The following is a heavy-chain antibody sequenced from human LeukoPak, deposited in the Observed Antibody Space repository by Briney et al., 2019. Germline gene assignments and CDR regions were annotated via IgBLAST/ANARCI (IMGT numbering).Heavy chain of an antibody. CDR2: IYYSGST. D-gene: IGHD3-10*01. Sequence: SETLSLTCTVSGGSISSYYCSWIRHPPGKGLEWIGYIYYSGSTNYNPSLKSRVTISVDTSKNQFSLKLSSVPAADTAVYYCARAYYYGSGTDFDYWGQGTLVTVSS. CDR1: GGSISSYY. CDR3: ARAYYYGSGTDFDY. V-gene: IGHV4-59*01. J-gene: IGHJ4*02.